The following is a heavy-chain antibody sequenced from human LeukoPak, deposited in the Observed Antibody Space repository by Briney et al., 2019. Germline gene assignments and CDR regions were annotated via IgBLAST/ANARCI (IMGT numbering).Heavy chain of an antibody. D-gene: IGHD1-26*01. CDR2: IRYDGSNK. CDR3: AKDPGYSGSYPDY. V-gene: IGHV3-30*02. J-gene: IGHJ4*02. Sequence: GGSLRLSCAASGFTFSSYGMHWVRQAPGKGLEWVAFIRYDGSNKYYADSVKGRFTISRDNSKNTLYLQMNSLRAEDTAVYYCAKDPGYSGSYPDYWGQGTLVTVSS. CDR1: GFTFSSYG.